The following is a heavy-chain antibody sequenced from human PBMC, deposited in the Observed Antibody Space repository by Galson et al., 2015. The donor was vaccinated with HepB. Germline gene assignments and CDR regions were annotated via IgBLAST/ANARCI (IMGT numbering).Heavy chain of an antibody. Sequence: LILSCAASGFTFSNYTVNWVRQAPGRGLEWVSGISGSGRVTHYADSVKGRFTISRDNSKNMLYLQIDSLRAEDTAIYYCAKRGRTVRTLDYWGQGTLVTVSS. CDR1: GFTFSNYT. D-gene: IGHD4-11*01. CDR3: AKRGRTVRTLDY. V-gene: IGHV3-23*01. J-gene: IGHJ4*02. CDR2: ISGSGRVT.